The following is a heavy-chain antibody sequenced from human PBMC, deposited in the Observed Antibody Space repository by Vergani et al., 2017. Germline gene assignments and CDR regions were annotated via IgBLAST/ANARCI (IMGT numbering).Heavy chain of an antibody. J-gene: IGHJ4*02. CDR1: GFTVSSNY. CDR3: ARSDIVVVVAAGGY. V-gene: IGHV3-66*02. CDR2: IYSGGST. Sequence: VQLVESGGGVVQPGGSLRLSCAASGFTVSSNYMSWVRQAPGKGLEWVSVIYSGGSTYYADSVKGRFPISRDNSKTTLYLQMNSLRAEDTAVYYCARSDIVVVVAAGGYWGQGTLVTVSS. D-gene: IGHD2-15*01.